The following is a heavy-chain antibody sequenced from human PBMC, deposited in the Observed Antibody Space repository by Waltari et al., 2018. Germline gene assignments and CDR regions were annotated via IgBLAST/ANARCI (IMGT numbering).Heavy chain of an antibody. J-gene: IGHJ4*02. CDR3: ARDRGRGLYLDS. CDR2: VHRSGKI. Sequence: QVHLQESGPGLVKPSGPLSLTCAVSGDSLRRNHWWSWVRQPPGKGLEWVGQVHRSGKINYNPSLESLVTMSMDTSNNQFSLRVTSATASDTAVYYCARDRGRGLYLDSWGQGTLVTVSP. CDR1: GDSLRRNHW. V-gene: IGHV4-4*02. D-gene: IGHD2-15*01.